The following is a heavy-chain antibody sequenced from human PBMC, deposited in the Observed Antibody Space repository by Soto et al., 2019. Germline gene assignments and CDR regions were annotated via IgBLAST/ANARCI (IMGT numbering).Heavy chain of an antibody. CDR3: ARGWGYDSNDYYYAY. CDR2: IIQIFGTA. J-gene: IGHJ4*02. D-gene: IGHD3-22*01. Sequence: QVQLVQSGAEVRKPGSSVKVSCKASGGTFSRHAISWVRQAPGQGLEWMGGIIQIFGTANHAQKLQGRVTIIADESTSTVYMELSSMRYEDTAMYYCARGWGYDSNDYYYAYWGQGTLVIVSS. V-gene: IGHV1-69*01. CDR1: GGTFSRHA.